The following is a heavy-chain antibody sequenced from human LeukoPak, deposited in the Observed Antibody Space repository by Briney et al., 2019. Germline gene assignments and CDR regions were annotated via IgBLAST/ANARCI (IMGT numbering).Heavy chain of an antibody. J-gene: IGHJ4*02. Sequence: ASVKVSCKASGGTFSSYAISWVRQAPGQGLEWMGRIIPIFGTANYAQKFQGRVTITTDESTSTAYMELSSLRSEDTAVYYCAITSNYDILTADYWGQGTLVTVSS. CDR2: IIPIFGTA. D-gene: IGHD3-9*01. CDR3: AITSNYDILTADY. CDR1: GGTFSSYA. V-gene: IGHV1-69*05.